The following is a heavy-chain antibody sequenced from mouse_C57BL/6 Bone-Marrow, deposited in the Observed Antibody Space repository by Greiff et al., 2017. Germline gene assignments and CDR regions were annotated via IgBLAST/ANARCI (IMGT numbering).Heavy chain of an antibody. V-gene: IGHV1-59*01. CDR3: ARDLYGSSPFDY. CDR1: GYTFTSYW. Sequence: VQLQQPGAELVRPGTSVKLSCKASGYTFTSYWMHWVKQRPGQGLEWIGVIDPSDSYTNYNQKFKGKATFTVDTSSSTAYMQLSSLTSEDSAVYYCARDLYGSSPFDYWGQGTTLTVSS. D-gene: IGHD1-1*01. J-gene: IGHJ2*01. CDR2: IDPSDSYT.